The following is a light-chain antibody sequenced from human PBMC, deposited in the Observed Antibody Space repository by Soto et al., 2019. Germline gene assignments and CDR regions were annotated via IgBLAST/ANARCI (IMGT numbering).Light chain of an antibody. V-gene: IGKV3-20*01. CDR3: QQYGSSPVT. CDR2: GAS. Sequence: EIVLTQSPGTLSLSPGERATLSSRASQSVSSSYLAWYQQKPGQAPRLLIYGASSRATGIPDRFSGSGSGTDFTLTISRLEPEDFAVYFCQQYGSSPVTFGQGTRLEIK. J-gene: IGKJ5*01. CDR1: QSVSSSY.